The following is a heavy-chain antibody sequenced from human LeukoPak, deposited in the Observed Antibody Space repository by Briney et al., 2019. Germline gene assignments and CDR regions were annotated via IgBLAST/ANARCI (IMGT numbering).Heavy chain of an antibody. V-gene: IGHV4-59*08. CDR1: GASISRYY. Sequence: PSETLSPTCSVSGASISRYYWSWIRQPPGKGLEWIGYIYYSGRTNYNPSLKSRVTISLDTSKNEFSLKLSSVTAADTAVYYCAGSSDSSGYNYWYFDLWGRGTLVTVSS. J-gene: IGHJ2*01. D-gene: IGHD3-22*01. CDR3: AGSSDSSGYNYWYFDL. CDR2: IYYSGRT.